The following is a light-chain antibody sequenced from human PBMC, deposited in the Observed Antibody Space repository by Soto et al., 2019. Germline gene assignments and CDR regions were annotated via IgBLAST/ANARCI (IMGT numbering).Light chain of an antibody. J-gene: IGKJ5*01. CDR1: QTISSW. Sequence: DIQMTQSPSTLSGSVGDRVTITCRASQTISSWLAWYQQKPGKAPKLLIYGASNLETGVPSRFSGSGSGTDFTFTISSLQPEDIATYFCQQYDNLPITFGQGTRLEIK. CDR2: GAS. V-gene: IGKV1-33*01. CDR3: QQYDNLPIT.